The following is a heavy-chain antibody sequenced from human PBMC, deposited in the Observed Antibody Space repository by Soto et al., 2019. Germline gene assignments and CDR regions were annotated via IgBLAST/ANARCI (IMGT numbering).Heavy chain of an antibody. CDR2: ISGSGGTT. D-gene: IGHD2-2*03. J-gene: IGHJ4*02. Sequence: EVKLLESGGGLVQPGGSLRLSCAASGFTFINYAMSWVRQAPGKGLEWVSSISGSGGTTDCADSVKGRFTISRDNSKNTLYLQMNSLRDEDTAVYYWAKAWRLWAEGGHDHWGQGTLVTVSS. CDR3: AKAWRLWAEGGHDH. V-gene: IGHV3-23*01. CDR1: GFTFINYA.